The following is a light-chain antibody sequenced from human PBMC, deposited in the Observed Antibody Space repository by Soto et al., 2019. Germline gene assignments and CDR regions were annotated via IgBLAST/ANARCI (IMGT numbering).Light chain of an antibody. CDR3: QQYGTPPQT. CDR1: QSVVSTS. Sequence: ELVLTQSPGTLSLSPGERATLSCRASQSVVSTSLAWYQQKPVQAPRLLIYGASNRATGIPDRFSGSGSGTDFTLTISRLEPEDFAVYYCQQYGTPPQTFGQGTKVESK. CDR2: GAS. V-gene: IGKV3-20*01. J-gene: IGKJ1*01.